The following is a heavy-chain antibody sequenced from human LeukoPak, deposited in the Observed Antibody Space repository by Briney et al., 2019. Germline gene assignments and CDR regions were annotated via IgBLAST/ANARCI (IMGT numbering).Heavy chain of an antibody. J-gene: IGHJ4*02. CDR1: GGSFSGYY. D-gene: IGHD6-19*01. V-gene: IGHV4-34*01. CDR2: INHSGST. CDR3: ARIRLYGSGWYDASFYFGY. Sequence: SSETLSLTCAVYGGSFSGYYWSWIRQPPGKGLEWIGEINHSGSTNYNPSLKSRVTISVDTSKNQFSLKLSSVTAADTAVYYCARIRLYGSGWYDASFYFGYWGQGTLVTVSS.